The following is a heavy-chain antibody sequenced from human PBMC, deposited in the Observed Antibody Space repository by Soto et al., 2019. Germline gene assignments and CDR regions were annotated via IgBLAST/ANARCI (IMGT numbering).Heavy chain of an antibody. CDR2: IYYSGGT. V-gene: IGHV4-31*03. J-gene: IGHJ6*03. Sequence: QVQLQESGPGLVKPSQTLSLTCTVSGGSISRGGYYWSWIRQHPGKGLEWIGYIYYSGGTYYNPSLKSRVTISVDTSENQFSLRLSSVTAAVTAVYYCARKDSGYADDMDVWGKGTTVTVSS. CDR3: ARKDSGYADDMDV. D-gene: IGHD5-12*01. CDR1: GGSISRGGYY.